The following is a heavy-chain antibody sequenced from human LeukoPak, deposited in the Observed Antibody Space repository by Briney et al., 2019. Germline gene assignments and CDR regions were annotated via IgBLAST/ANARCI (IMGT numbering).Heavy chain of an antibody. V-gene: IGHV3-74*01. CDR3: ARGGHSYGLDY. Sequence: GGSLRLSCAASGFTFSSYSMHWVRQAPGKGLVWVSRINTDGSSTSYADSVKGRFTISRDNAKNTLYLQMNSLRAEDTAVYYCARGGHSYGLDYWGQGTLVTVSS. CDR1: GFTFSSYS. D-gene: IGHD5-18*01. J-gene: IGHJ4*02. CDR2: INTDGSST.